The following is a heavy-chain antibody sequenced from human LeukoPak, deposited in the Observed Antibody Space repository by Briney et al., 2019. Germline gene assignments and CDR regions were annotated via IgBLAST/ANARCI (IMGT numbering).Heavy chain of an antibody. V-gene: IGHV3-23*01. Sequence: PGGSLRLSCAASGFTFISYPMPWVRPAPGKGLEWVSAISGSGGSTYYPDSVKGRFTISRHNSHNTLYLPINDQRADDAAVYYLPKEPHSSGWYWRWSEWGQGTLVTVSS. J-gene: IGHJ4*02. D-gene: IGHD6-19*01. CDR2: ISGSGGST. CDR1: GFTFISYP. CDR3: PKEPHSSGWYWRWSE.